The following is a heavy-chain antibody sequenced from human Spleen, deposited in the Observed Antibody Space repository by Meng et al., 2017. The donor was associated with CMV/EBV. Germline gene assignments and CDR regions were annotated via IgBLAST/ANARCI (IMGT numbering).Heavy chain of an antibody. CDR3: ARILGLDYFDN. D-gene: IGHD3/OR15-3a*01. Sequence: ETLSLTCAASGFSVSSNYMTWVRQAPGRGLEWVSVLYSGGATYYLDSVKGRFTISRDDSKNTVFLQMNSLRDEDTAVYFCARILGLDYFDNWGQGTLVTVSS. V-gene: IGHV3-66*02. CDR1: GFSVSSNY. J-gene: IGHJ4*02. CDR2: LYSGGAT.